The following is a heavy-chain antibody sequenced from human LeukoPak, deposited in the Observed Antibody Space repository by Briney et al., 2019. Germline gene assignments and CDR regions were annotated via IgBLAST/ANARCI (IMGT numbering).Heavy chain of an antibody. CDR3: ARHQGVVDL. D-gene: IGHD3-3*01. Sequence: SETLSLTCAVYGGSFSGYYWSWIRQPPGKGLEWIGEINHSRSTNYNPSLKSRATISIDTSKNQFSLKLNSVTAADTAVYYCARHQGVVDLWGRGSLVTVSS. V-gene: IGHV4-34*01. J-gene: IGHJ2*01. CDR1: GGSFSGYY. CDR2: INHSRST.